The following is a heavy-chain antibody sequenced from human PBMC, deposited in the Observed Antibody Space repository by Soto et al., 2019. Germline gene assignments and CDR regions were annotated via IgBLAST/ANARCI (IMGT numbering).Heavy chain of an antibody. J-gene: IGHJ6*02. Sequence: GGSLRLSCAASGFTFSSYGMHWVRQAPGKGLEWVAVISYDGSNKYYADSVKGRFTISRDNSKDTLYLQMNSLRAEDTAVYYCANLGPTGYSYGSLGWGDYYYGMDVWGQGTTVTVSS. CDR2: ISYDGSNK. CDR3: ANLGPTGYSYGSLGWGDYYYGMDV. V-gene: IGHV3-30*18. D-gene: IGHD5-18*01. CDR1: GFTFSSYG.